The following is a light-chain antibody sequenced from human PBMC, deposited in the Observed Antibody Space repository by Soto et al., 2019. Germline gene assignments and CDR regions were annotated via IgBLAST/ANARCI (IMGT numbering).Light chain of an antibody. V-gene: IGKV3-11*01. CDR3: QQRSNWPSIT. CDR1: QSVSSY. J-gene: IGKJ5*01. Sequence: EIVLTQSPATLSLSPGERATLSCRASQSVSSYLAWYQQKPGHAPRLLIYDASNRATGIPARFSGSGSGTDFTLTISSLEPEDFAVYYCQQRSNWPSITFGQGTRLEIK. CDR2: DAS.